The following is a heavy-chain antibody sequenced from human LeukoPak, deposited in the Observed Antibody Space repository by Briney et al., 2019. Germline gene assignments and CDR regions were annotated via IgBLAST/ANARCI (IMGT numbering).Heavy chain of an antibody. Sequence: ASVKVSCKASGYTFTSYDINWVRQATAQGLEWMGWMNPNSGNTGYAQKFQGRVTITRNTSISTHYMELSSLRSEDTAVYYCARVGYSGYDYGNWFDPWGQGTLVTVSS. CDR3: ARVGYSGYDYGNWFDP. CDR2: MNPNSGNT. J-gene: IGHJ5*02. D-gene: IGHD5-12*01. V-gene: IGHV1-8*03. CDR1: GYTFTSYD.